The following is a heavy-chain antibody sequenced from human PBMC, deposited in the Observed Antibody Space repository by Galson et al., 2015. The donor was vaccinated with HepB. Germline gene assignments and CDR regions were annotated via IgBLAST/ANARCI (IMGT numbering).Heavy chain of an antibody. D-gene: IGHD2-2*02. Sequence: SLRLSCAASGFTFSSYGMHWVRQAPGKGLEWVAVIWYDGSNKYYADSVNGRFTISRDNSKNTLYLQMNSLRAEDTAVYYCARMIGYCSSTSCYTFLTNDYYYYGMDVWGQGTTVTVSS. CDR2: IWYDGSNK. CDR1: GFTFSSYG. V-gene: IGHV3-33*01. CDR3: ARMIGYCSSTSCYTFLTNDYYYYGMDV. J-gene: IGHJ6*02.